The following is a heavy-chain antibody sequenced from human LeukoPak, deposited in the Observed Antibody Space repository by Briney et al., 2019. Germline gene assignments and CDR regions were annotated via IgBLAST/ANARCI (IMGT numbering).Heavy chain of an antibody. D-gene: IGHD5-18*01. Sequence: PSETLSLTCTVSGCSISSGYYWGWIRQPPGKGLEWIGSIYHSGSTYYNPSLKSRVTISVDTSKNQFSLKLSSVTAADTAVYYCARAGGQLWSLDYWGQGTLVTVSS. CDR2: IYHSGST. CDR1: GCSISSGYY. J-gene: IGHJ4*02. V-gene: IGHV4-38-2*02. CDR3: ARAGGQLWSLDY.